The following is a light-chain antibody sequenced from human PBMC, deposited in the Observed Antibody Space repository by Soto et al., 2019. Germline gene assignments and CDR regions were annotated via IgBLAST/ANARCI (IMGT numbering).Light chain of an antibody. CDR3: QQSYSTPRT. J-gene: IGKJ1*01. CDR2: AAS. Sequence: DIQMTQSPSSLSASVGDRVTITCRASQSISNYLNWYQQKPGKAPKLLMFAASRLQSGVPSRFSGGASRTDFTPTISSLQPEDIATYYCQQSYSTPRTFGQGTKVEIK. V-gene: IGKV1-39*01. CDR1: QSISNY.